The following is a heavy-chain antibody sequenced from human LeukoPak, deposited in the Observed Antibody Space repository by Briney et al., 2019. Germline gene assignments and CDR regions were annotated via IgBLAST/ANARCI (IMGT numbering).Heavy chain of an antibody. V-gene: IGHV1-8*01. CDR1: GHTFTSYD. CDR2: MNPNSGNT. CDR3: ARTYYYDSSGYYNWFDP. Sequence: ASVKVSCKASGHTFTSYDINWVRQATGQGLEWMGWMNPNSGNTGYAQKFQGRVTMTRNTSISTAYMELSSLRSEDTAVYYCARTYYYDSSGYYNWFDPWGQGTLVTVSS. D-gene: IGHD3-22*01. J-gene: IGHJ5*02.